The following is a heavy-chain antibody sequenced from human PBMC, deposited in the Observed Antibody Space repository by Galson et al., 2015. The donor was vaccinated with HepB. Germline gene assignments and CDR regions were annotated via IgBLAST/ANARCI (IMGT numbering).Heavy chain of an antibody. Sequence: SRRLSCAASGFTFDDYAVHWVRQPPGKGLEWVSGINWHRGSIGYADSVKGRFTISRDNAKNSLYLQMNSLRPEDTTLYYCAKDRKRMADIALMVYAGFDPWGQGTLVTVSS. V-gene: IGHV3-9*01. CDR1: GFTFDDYA. J-gene: IGHJ5*02. D-gene: IGHD2-8*01. CDR3: AKDRKRMADIALMVYAGFDP. CDR2: INWHRGSI.